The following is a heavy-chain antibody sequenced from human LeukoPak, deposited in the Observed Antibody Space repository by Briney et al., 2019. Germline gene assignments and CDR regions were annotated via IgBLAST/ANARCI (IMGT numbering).Heavy chain of an antibody. Sequence: GESLKISCKGSGYSFTNYWIGWVRQMPGKGLEWMGIIYPGDSDTRYSPSFQGQVTISADKSISTAYLQWSSLKASDTAMYYCARWEAVAGSNFDYWGQGTLVTVSS. CDR2: IYPGDSDT. D-gene: IGHD6-19*01. V-gene: IGHV5-51*01. J-gene: IGHJ4*02. CDR1: GYSFTNYW. CDR3: ARWEAVAGSNFDY.